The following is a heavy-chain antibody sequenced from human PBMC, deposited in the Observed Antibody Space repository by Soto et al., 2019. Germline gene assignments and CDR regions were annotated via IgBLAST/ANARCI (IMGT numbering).Heavy chain of an antibody. V-gene: IGHV5-51*01. CDR1: GYTFSKSW. CDR3: ARWRGLGRMYHFDL. CDR2: IYPGDSDT. D-gene: IGHD2-2*01. J-gene: IGHJ4*01. Sequence: LGESLTISCQGSGYTFSKSWIAWVRQMPGEGLEWVGIIYPGDSDTRYSPSFQGQVTISADRSINTDYLQWSSLKASDTAMYYCARWRGLGRMYHFDLWGQGNLVTVSS.